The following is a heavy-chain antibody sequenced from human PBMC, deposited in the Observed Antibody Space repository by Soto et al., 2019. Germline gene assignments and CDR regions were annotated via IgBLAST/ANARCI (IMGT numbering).Heavy chain of an antibody. CDR1: GGTFSSYA. CDR3: AIRPSPGSEPWGSGIGYYYYGMDV. D-gene: IGHD1-26*01. Sequence: ASVKVSCKASGGTFSSYAISWVRQAPGQGLEWMGGIIPILGIANYAQKFQGRVTITADKSTSTAYMELSSLRSEDTAVYYCAIRPSPGSEPWGSGIGYYYYGMDVWGQGTTVTVSS. J-gene: IGHJ6*02. CDR2: IIPILGIA. V-gene: IGHV1-69*10.